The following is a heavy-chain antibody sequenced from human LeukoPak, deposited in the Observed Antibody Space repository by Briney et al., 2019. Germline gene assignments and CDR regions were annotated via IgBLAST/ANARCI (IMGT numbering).Heavy chain of an antibody. CDR1: GFTFSSYA. Sequence: GGSLRLSCAASGFTFSSYAMTWVRQAPGKGLEWVSTVSTSGGGTYYADSVKGRFTISRDNSKNTLYLQMNRLRAEDTAVYYCAKRYNSEYLAPVQNWGQGTLVTVSS. D-gene: IGHD1-1*01. V-gene: IGHV3-23*01. J-gene: IGHJ4*02. CDR3: AKRYNSEYLAPVQN. CDR2: VSTSGGGT.